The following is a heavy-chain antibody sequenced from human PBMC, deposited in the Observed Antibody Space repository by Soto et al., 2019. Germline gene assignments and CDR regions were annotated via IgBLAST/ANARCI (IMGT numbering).Heavy chain of an antibody. D-gene: IGHD3-10*01. V-gene: IGHV3-30*18. CDR3: AKDLEAGTMVRGAYYYYMDV. Sequence: QVQLVESGGGVVQPGRSLRLSCAASGFTFSSYGMHWVRQAPGKGLEWVAVISYDGSNKYYADSVKGRFTISRDNSKNTLYLQMNSLRAEDTAVYYCAKDLEAGTMVRGAYYYYMDVWGKGTTVTVSS. CDR1: GFTFSSYG. J-gene: IGHJ6*03. CDR2: ISYDGSNK.